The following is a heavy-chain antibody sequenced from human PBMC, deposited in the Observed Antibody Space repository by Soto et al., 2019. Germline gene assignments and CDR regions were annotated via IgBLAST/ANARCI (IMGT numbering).Heavy chain of an antibody. CDR1: GGSISDSSYY. Sequence: SETLSLTCSVSGGSISDSSYYWGWIRQPPGRGLEWIGSIYYSGNLYHNPSLKSRVTMSIDTSKKQFSLKLSSVTAADTAVYYCARLLYDRRGYYHFDYWGQGTLVTVSS. D-gene: IGHD3-22*01. CDR2: IYYSGNL. V-gene: IGHV4-39*01. CDR3: ARLLYDRRGYYHFDY. J-gene: IGHJ4*02.